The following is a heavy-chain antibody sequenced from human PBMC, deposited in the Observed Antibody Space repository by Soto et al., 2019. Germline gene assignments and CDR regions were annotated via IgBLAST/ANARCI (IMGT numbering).Heavy chain of an antibody. D-gene: IGHD5-12*01. CDR1: GRTLCSDA. CDR3: PRARTYSGHPLTWLDX. J-gene: IGHJ5*01. Sequence: SSVKLSCKAPGRTLCSDAITWVRQAPGQVLDWVGTIIPIFGTKNCAEKLQGRVTISSDKSTLTSYMELHSLTSDDTAIYYCPRARTYSGHPLTWLDXGCQGTQHTVSX. V-gene: IGHV1-69*06. CDR2: IIPIFGTK.